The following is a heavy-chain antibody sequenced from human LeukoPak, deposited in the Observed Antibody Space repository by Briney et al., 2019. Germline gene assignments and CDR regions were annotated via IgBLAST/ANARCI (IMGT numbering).Heavy chain of an antibody. CDR2: ISSSSSYI. Sequence: PGGSLRLSCAASGFTFGSYSMNWVRQAPGKGLEWVSSISSSSSYIYYADSVKGRFTISRENAKNSLFLQMNSLRAGDTAVYYCAREMCDKYSLIWALDLWGRGTLVTVSS. CDR3: AREMCDKYSLIWALDL. J-gene: IGHJ2*01. V-gene: IGHV3-21*01. CDR1: GFTFGSYS. D-gene: IGHD1-26*01.